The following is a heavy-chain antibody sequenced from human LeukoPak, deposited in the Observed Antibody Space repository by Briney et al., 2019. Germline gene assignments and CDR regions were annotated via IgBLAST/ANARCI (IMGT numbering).Heavy chain of an antibody. J-gene: IGHJ4*02. Sequence: PSETLSLTCTVTGYSISSGYYWGWIRPPPGKGLEWIGSIYHSGSTYYNPSLKSRVTISVDTSKNQFPLKLSSVTAADTAVYYCARHEFIYLFDYWGQGTLVTVSS. CDR3: ARHEFIYLFDY. V-gene: IGHV4-38-2*02. CDR2: IYHSGST. CDR1: GYSISSGYY. D-gene: IGHD3-10*01.